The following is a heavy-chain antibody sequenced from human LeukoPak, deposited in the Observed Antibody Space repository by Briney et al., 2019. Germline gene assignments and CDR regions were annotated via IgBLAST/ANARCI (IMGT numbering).Heavy chain of an antibody. J-gene: IGHJ3*02. CDR2: ISYDGSNK. Sequence: GGSLRLSCAASGFTFSSYGMHWVRQAPGKGLEWVAVISYDGSNKYYADSVEGRFTISRDNSKNTLYLQMNSLRAEDTAVYYCARDYGDETRNDAFDIWGQGTMVTVSS. V-gene: IGHV3-30*03. CDR3: ARDYGDETRNDAFDI. CDR1: GFTFSSYG. D-gene: IGHD4-17*01.